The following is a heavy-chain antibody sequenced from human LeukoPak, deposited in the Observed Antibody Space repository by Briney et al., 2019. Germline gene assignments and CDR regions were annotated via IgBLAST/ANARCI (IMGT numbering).Heavy chain of an antibody. D-gene: IGHD4-17*01. V-gene: IGHV3-30*04. Sequence: PGRSLRLSCAASRFTFSSYSMHWVRQAPGKGLEWVALISKDGSITFYADSVKGRFTISRDNSKNTLYLQVNSLRTEDTSVYFCARESYGDFYFGYWGQGTLVTVSS. CDR3: ARESYGDFYFGY. J-gene: IGHJ4*02. CDR1: RFTFSSYS. CDR2: ISKDGSIT.